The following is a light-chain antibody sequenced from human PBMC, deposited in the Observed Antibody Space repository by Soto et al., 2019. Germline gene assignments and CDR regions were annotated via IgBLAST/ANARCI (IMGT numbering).Light chain of an antibody. V-gene: IGLV2-18*02. J-gene: IGLJ1*01. CDR3: SSYTSISTYV. CDR2: EVS. CDR1: SSVVGSYNR. Sequence: QSVLTQPPSVSGSPGQSVTISCTGTSSVVGSYNRVSWYQQPPGTAPKLMIYEVSNRPSGVPDRFSGSKSGNTASLTISGLQAEDEADYYCSSYTSISTYVFGSGTKVTVL.